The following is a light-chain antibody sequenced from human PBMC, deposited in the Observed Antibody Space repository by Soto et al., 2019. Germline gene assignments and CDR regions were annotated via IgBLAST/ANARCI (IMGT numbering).Light chain of an antibody. J-gene: IGKJ2*01. Sequence: IQMTQSPSSLSACVGDRVTITCRASQAIRTELAWYQQKPGKAPKRLIFAASSLQSGVPSRFSGSGSGTEFTLTISNLQAEDFATYFCLQHSSYPQTFGQGTKL. V-gene: IGKV1-17*02. CDR3: LQHSSYPQT. CDR2: AAS. CDR1: QAIRTE.